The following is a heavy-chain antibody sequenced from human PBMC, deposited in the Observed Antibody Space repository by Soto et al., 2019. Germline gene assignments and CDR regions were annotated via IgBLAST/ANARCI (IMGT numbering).Heavy chain of an antibody. CDR2: IYSGGST. CDR1: GFTVSSNY. Sequence: GGSLRLSCAASGFTVSSNYMSWVRQAPGKGLEWVSVIYSGGSTYYADSVKGRFTISRDNSKNTLYLQMNSLRAEDTAVYYCASVSGLLWFGETHYYYYGMDVWGQGTTVTVSS. CDR3: ASVSGLLWFGETHYYYYGMDV. D-gene: IGHD3-10*01. J-gene: IGHJ6*02. V-gene: IGHV3-53*01.